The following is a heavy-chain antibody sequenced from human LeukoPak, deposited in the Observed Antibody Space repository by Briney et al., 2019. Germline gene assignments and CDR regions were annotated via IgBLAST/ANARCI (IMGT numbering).Heavy chain of an antibody. D-gene: IGHD3-3*01. J-gene: IGHJ4*02. CDR3: ASGYLDDFWSGHF. CDR1: GFTFSTHW. CDR2: IKEDGSGK. Sequence: GGSLRLSCVASGFTFSTHWRGWVRQVPGKGLEGVANIKEDGSGKYYVDSVKGRFTISRDNAKKSLYLQMDSLRAEDSAVYYCASGYLDDFWSGHFWGQGTQVTVSS. V-gene: IGHV3-7*01.